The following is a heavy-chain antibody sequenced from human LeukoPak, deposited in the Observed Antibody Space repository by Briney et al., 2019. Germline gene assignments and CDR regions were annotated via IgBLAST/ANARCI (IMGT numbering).Heavy chain of an antibody. CDR2: IYYSGST. CDR1: GGSISSGGYS. CDR3: ARGLMIVGGAFDY. V-gene: IGHV4-31*03. Sequence: PSQTLSLTCTVSGGSISSGGYSWSWIRQHPGKGLEWIGYIYYSGSTNYNPSLKSRVTTSVDTSKNQFSLKLSSVTAADTAVYYCARGLMIVGGAFDYWGQGTLVTVSS. D-gene: IGHD3-22*01. J-gene: IGHJ4*02.